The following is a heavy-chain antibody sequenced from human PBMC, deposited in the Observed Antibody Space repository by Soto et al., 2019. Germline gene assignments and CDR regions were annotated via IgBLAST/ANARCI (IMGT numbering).Heavy chain of an antibody. J-gene: IGHJ6*03. D-gene: IGHD1-7*01. CDR1: GFTFDDYA. V-gene: IGHV3-9*01. Sequence: GGSLRLSCAASGFTFDDYAMHWVRQAPGKGLEWVSGISWNSGSIGYADSVKGRFTISRDNAKNSLYLQMNSLRAEDTALYYCAKGLGAGTSYYYYYMDVWGKGTTVTVSS. CDR3: AKGLGAGTSYYYYYMDV. CDR2: ISWNSGSI.